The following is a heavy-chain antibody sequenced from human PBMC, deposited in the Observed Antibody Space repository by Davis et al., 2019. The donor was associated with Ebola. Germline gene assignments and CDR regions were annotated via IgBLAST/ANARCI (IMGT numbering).Heavy chain of an antibody. Sequence: GGSLRLSCAASGFTFDDYAMHWVRQAPGKGLEWVPGISWNSGSIGYADSVKGRFTISRDNAKNSLYLQMNSLRAEDTALYYCAKDFFGVVSGPSDYWGQGTLVTVSS. CDR3: AKDFFGVVSGPSDY. CDR2: ISWNSGSI. V-gene: IGHV3-9*01. CDR1: GFTFDDYA. J-gene: IGHJ4*02. D-gene: IGHD3-3*01.